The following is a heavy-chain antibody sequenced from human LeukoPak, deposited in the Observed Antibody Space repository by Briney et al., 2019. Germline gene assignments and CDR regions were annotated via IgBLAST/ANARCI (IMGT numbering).Heavy chain of an antibody. CDR3: GGRPDTSTVAIFDY. CDR1: GYTFTGYH. Sequence: ASVKVSCKASGYTFTGYHVHWVRQAPGQGLEWMGWINPNSGGTNYAQKFQGRVTMTGDTSISTAYMELSRLSSDDTAVYFCGGRPDTSTVAIFDYWGQGTLVTISS. V-gene: IGHV1-2*02. CDR2: INPNSGGT. J-gene: IGHJ4*02. D-gene: IGHD5-18*01.